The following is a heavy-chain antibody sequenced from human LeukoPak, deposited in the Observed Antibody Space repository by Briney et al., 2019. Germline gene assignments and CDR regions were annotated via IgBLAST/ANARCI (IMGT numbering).Heavy chain of an antibody. V-gene: IGHV3-53*01. CDR1: GFTVSSNY. J-gene: IGHJ4*02. CDR3: ARMGSGYGDFDY. CDR2: IYSGGST. Sequence: PGGSLRLSCEASGFTVSSNYMSWVRQAPGKGLEWVSVIYSGGSTYYADSVKGRFTISRDNSKNTLYLQMNSLRAEDTAVYYCARMGSGYGDFDYWGQGTLVTVSS. D-gene: IGHD5-12*01.